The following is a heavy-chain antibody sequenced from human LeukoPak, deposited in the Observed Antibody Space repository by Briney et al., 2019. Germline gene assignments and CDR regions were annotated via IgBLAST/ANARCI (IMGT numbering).Heavy chain of an antibody. J-gene: IGHJ4*02. V-gene: IGHV4-59*01. CDR2: IYYSGST. CDR1: GDSISNYY. D-gene: IGHD5-18*01. Sequence: SETLSLTCTVSGDSISNYYGSWIRQPPGKGLEWIGHIYYSGSTNYNPSLKSRVTISVDTSKNQFSLKLSSVTAADTAVYYCARERWSGYSYAGIDYWGQGTLVTVSS. CDR3: ARERWSGYSYAGIDY.